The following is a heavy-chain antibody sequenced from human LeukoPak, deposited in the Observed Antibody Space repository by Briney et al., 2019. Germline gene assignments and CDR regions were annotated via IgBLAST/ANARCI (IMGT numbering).Heavy chain of an antibody. J-gene: IGHJ4*02. CDR2: IIPMFGRT. CDR3: ARVAYDSSGFIDY. CDR1: GGTLSGSG. Sequence: SVKVSCKASGGTLSGSGITWVRQAPGQGLEWMGAIIPMFGRTNYAEKFQGRVTITADESMTIVYLELNSLKPEDAATYYCARVAYDSSGFIDYWGQGSLVAVSS. D-gene: IGHD3-22*01. V-gene: IGHV1-69*13.